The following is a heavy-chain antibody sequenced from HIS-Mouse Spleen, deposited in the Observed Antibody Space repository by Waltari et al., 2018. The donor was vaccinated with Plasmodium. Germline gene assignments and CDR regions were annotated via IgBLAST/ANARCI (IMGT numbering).Heavy chain of an antibody. Sequence: EVQLVESGGGLVQPGGSLRRSCAASGLPFSSVWRSWVRQAPGKGVEWVANIKQDGSEKYYVDSVKGRFTISRDNAKNSLYLQMNSLRAEDTAVYYCASSWYWYFDLWGRGTLVTVSS. V-gene: IGHV3-7*01. CDR2: IKQDGSEK. J-gene: IGHJ2*01. CDR1: GLPFSSVW. CDR3: ASSWYWYFDL. D-gene: IGHD6-13*01.